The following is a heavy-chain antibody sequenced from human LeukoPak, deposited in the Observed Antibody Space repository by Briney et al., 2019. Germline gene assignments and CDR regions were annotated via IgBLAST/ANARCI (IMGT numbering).Heavy chain of an antibody. CDR3: ARIKGYSSSPFDH. J-gene: IGHJ4*02. CDR2: ISTTSTYT. Sequence: GGSLRLSCAASGFTFTDYYMTWIRQAPGNGLEWLSYISTTSTYTNYADSVKGRFTISRDNANNSLSLQMDSLRAEDTAVYYCARIKGYSSSPFDHWGQGILVTVSS. CDR1: GFTFTDYY. V-gene: IGHV3-11*06. D-gene: IGHD6-6*01.